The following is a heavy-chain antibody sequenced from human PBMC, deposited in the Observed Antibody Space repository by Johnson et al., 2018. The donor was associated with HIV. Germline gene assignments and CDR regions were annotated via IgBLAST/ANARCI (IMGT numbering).Heavy chain of an antibody. V-gene: IGHV3-30*02. D-gene: IGHD3-16*01. J-gene: IGHJ3*02. CDR1: GFTFSNYG. CDR3: AKMSRGRQDAFDI. Sequence: QVQLVESGGGVVQPGGSLRLSCAASGFTFSNYGMHWVRQAPGKGLEWVAFIRYDGSNKYYGDSVKGRFTISRDNSTNTLYVQMNSLRVEDPAVYYWAKMSRGRQDAFDIWGQGAMVSVSA. CDR2: IRYDGSNK.